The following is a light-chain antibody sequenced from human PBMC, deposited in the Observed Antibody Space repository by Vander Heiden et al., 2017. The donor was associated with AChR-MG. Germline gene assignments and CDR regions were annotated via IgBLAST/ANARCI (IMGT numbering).Light chain of an antibody. J-gene: IGLJ2*01. Sequence: QSALTQPASVSGSPGLPITISCTGTSSDIGYYDYVSWYQHRPDKAPKIIIYDVNKRPSGVSSRFSGSKSDNTASLTISGLQADDEAEYHCSSYTTRSTVIFGGGTKLTVL. V-gene: IGLV2-14*03. CDR1: SSDIGYYDY. CDR3: SSYTTRSTVI. CDR2: DVN.